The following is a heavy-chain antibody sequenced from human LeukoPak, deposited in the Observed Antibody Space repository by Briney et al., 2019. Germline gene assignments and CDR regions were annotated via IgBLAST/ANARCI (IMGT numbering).Heavy chain of an antibody. J-gene: IGHJ4*02. CDR3: ARATGYDATFDY. CDR2: ISSSSNYI. Sequence: GGSLRLSCAASGFTFSSYSMNWVRQAPGKGLEWVSSISSSSNYIYYADSMKGRFTISRDNAKDSLYLQMNSLRAEDTAVYFCARATGYDATFDYWGQGTLVTVSS. V-gene: IGHV3-21*01. D-gene: IGHD6-13*01. CDR1: GFTFSSYS.